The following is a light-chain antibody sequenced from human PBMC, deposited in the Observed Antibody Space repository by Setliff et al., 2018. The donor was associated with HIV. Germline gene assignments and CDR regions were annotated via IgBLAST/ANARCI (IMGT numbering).Light chain of an antibody. J-gene: IGLJ1*01. Sequence: QSALTQPASVSGSPGQSITISCTGTSSDVGGYNYVSRYQQHPGKGPKVMIYDVSNRPSGVSNRFSGSKSGNTASLTISGLQAEDEADYYCSSYTSSSTPYVFGTGTKVTVL. CDR1: SSDVGGYNY. CDR2: DVS. V-gene: IGLV2-14*03. CDR3: SSYTSSSTPYV.